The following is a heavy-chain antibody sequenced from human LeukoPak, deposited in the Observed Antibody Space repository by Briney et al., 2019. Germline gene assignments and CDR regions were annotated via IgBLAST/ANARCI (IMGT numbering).Heavy chain of an antibody. CDR1: GFTFSSYA. D-gene: IGHD3-10*01. J-gene: IGHJ5*02. Sequence: PGGSLRLSCAASGFTFSSYAMSGVRQAPGKGLEGGSAISGSGGSTYYADSVKCRFTISRDNSKNTLYLQMNSLRAEDTAVYYCAKDLRFGELSWFDPWGQGTLVTVSS. CDR2: ISGSGGST. V-gene: IGHV3-23*01. CDR3: AKDLRFGELSWFDP.